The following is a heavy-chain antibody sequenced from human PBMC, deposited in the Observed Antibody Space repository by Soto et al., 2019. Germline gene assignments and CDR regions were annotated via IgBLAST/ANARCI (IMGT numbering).Heavy chain of an antibody. CDR3: AVDGVPTSSVRYYYVRF. Sequence: AQLVESGGGGVQPGRSLRLSCAASELPFTDYSMHWVRQTADKGLEWVAFISHDGRNTFYSDSVNGRFTISRDDSRSMLFLQMSGVTVEDTAIYYGAVDGVPTSSVRYYYVRFWGRGTLVTVSS. CDR2: ISHDGRNT. V-gene: IGHV3-30*04. D-gene: IGHD3-10*02. CDR1: ELPFTDYS. J-gene: IGHJ4*02.